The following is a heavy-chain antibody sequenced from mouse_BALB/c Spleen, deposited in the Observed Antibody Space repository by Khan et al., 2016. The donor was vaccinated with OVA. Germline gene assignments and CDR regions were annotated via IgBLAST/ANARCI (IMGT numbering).Heavy chain of an antibody. CDR2: INPSTGYT. CDR3: ARRGLRWDFDD. V-gene: IGHV1-7*01. Sequence: QVQLQQSGAELAKPGASVKMSCKASGYTFINYWILWVKQRPGQGLEWIGYINPSTGYTEYNQNFKDKATLTADKSSSTAYMQLSSLTSEDSAVYYCARRGLRWDFDDWGQGTTLTGSS. J-gene: IGHJ2*01. D-gene: IGHD1-1*01. CDR1: GYTFINYW.